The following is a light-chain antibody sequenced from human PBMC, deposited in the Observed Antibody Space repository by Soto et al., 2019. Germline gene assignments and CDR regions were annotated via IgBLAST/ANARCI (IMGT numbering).Light chain of an antibody. Sequence: EIVLTQSPGTLSLSPGERATLSCRASQSVSSSYLVWYQQKPGQAPRLLIYGASSRATGIPDRFSGSGSGTDFTLTISRLEPEDFAVYYCHQYDSSPLTVGGGTNVEIK. CDR1: QSVSSSY. V-gene: IGKV3-20*01. J-gene: IGKJ4*01. CDR2: GAS. CDR3: HQYDSSPLT.